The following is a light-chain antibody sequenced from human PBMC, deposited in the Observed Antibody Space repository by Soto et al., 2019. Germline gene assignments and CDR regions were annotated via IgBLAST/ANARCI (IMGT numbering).Light chain of an antibody. J-gene: IGLJ3*02. Sequence: QSELTQPPSVSGAPGQRVTISCTGNSSNIGAGYDVHWYQQLPGTAPKLLIFGNNNRPSGVPDRFSGSKSGTSASLAITGLQPDDEADYYCRSYDSSLRGVFGGGTKLTVL. V-gene: IGLV1-40*01. CDR1: SSNIGAGYD. CDR3: RSYDSSLRGV. CDR2: GNN.